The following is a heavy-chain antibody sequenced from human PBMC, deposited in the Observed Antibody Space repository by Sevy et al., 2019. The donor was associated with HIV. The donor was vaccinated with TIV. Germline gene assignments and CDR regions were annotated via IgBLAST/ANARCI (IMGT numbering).Heavy chain of an antibody. CDR3: TKNTAAAGTGGFDY. CDR1: RFTFSYYG. J-gene: IGHJ4*02. Sequence: GGSLRLSCTASRFTFSYYGMHWVRQAPGKGLEWVAFIRYDGTDKYYADSVKGRFTISRDNSKNTLFLQMNSLRAEDTAVYCCTKNTAAAGTGGFDYWGQGTLVTVSS. CDR2: IRYDGTDK. V-gene: IGHV3-30*02. D-gene: IGHD6-13*01.